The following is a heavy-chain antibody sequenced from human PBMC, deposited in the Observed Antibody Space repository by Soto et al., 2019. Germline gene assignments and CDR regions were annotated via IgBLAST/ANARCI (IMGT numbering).Heavy chain of an antibody. CDR1: GGSISSSSYY. J-gene: IGHJ4*02. V-gene: IGHV4-39*01. Sequence: SETLSLTCTVSGGSISSSSYYWGWIRQPPGKGLEWIGSIYYSGSTYYNPSLKSRVTISVDTSKNQFSLKLSSVTAADTAVYYCASQPPSYGSGALDYWGQGTLVTVSS. D-gene: IGHD3-10*01. CDR3: ASQPPSYGSGALDY. CDR2: IYYSGST.